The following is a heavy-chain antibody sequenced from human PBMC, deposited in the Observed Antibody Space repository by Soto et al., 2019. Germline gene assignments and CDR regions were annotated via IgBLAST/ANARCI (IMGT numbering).Heavy chain of an antibody. J-gene: IGHJ2*01. CDR2: ISGSGDST. V-gene: IGHV3-23*01. CDR1: GFTFSSYA. D-gene: IGHD4-17*01. Sequence: EVQLLESGGGLVQPGGSLRLSCAASGFTFSSYAMSWVRQAPGKGLEWVSAISGSGDSTYYADSVKGRFTISRDNSKNTQYLQMNSLRGEDPAVYYCAKRTVGWYFDLWGRGTLVTVSS. CDR3: AKRTVGWYFDL.